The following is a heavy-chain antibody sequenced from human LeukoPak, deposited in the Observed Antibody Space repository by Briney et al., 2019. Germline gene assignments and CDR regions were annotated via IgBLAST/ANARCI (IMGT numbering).Heavy chain of an antibody. CDR3: ARGDGSGSYWGLAGY. CDR2: IIPIFGTA. Sequence: SVKVSCKASGGTFSSYAISWVRQAPGQGLECMGRIIPIFGTANYAQKFQGRVTITADKSTSTAYMELSSLRSEDTAVYYCARGDGSGSYWGLAGYWGQGTLVTVSS. J-gene: IGHJ4*02. D-gene: IGHD3-10*01. CDR1: GGTFSSYA. V-gene: IGHV1-69*06.